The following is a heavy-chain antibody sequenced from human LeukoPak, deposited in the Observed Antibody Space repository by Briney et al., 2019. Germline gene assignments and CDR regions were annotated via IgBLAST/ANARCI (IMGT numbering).Heavy chain of an antibody. Sequence: SETLSLTCTVSGGSISSYYWSWIRQPPGKGLGWIGYIYYSGSTNYNPSLKSRVTISVDTSKNQFSLKLSSVTAADTAVYYCAREFTLYGDWGYFDYWGQGTLVTVSS. D-gene: IGHD4-17*01. CDR2: IYYSGST. CDR3: AREFTLYGDWGYFDY. V-gene: IGHV4-59*01. J-gene: IGHJ4*02. CDR1: GGSISSYY.